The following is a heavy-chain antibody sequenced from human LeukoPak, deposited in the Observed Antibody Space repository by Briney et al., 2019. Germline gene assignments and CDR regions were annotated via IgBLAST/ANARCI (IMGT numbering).Heavy chain of an antibody. D-gene: IGHD5-24*01. CDR3: AKDDAWLQYGD. V-gene: IGHV3-23*01. J-gene: IGHJ4*02. Sequence: PGGSLRLSCAASGFTFSSHGMNWVRQAPGKGLEWVLGISPNGVITYYADSVKGRFTISRDNSKGTVSLQMNSLRPEDTAVYYCAKDDAWLQYGDWGRGTLVTVSS. CDR1: GFTFSSHG. CDR2: ISPNGVIT.